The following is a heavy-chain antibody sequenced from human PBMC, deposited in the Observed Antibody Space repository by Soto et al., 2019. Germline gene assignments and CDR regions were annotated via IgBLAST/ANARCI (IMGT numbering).Heavy chain of an antibody. CDR1: GCSISSSSYY. J-gene: IGHJ5*02. D-gene: IGHD6-25*01. CDR2: IYYSGST. V-gene: IGHV4-39*07. CDR3: ARPHGGSSGWDNWFDP. Sequence: SETLSLTCTVSGCSISSSSYYWGWIRQPPGKGLEWIGSIYYSGSTYYNPSLKSRVTISVDRSKNQFSLKLSSVTAADTAVYYCARPHGGSSGWDNWFDPWGQGTLVTVS.